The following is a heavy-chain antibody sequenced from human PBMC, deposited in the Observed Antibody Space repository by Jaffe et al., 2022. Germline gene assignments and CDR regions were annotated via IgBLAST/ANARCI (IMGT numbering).Heavy chain of an antibody. V-gene: IGHV4-34*01. D-gene: IGHD6-19*01. Sequence: QVQLQQWGAGLLKPSETLSLTCAVYGGSFSGYYWSWIRQPPGKGLEWIGEINHSGSTNYNPSLKSRVTISVDTSKNQFSLKLSSVTAADTAVYYCAREAAGYSSGWYLSYYYYMDVWGKGTTVTVSS. CDR2: INHSGST. CDR1: GGSFSGYY. J-gene: IGHJ6*03. CDR3: AREAAGYSSGWYLSYYYYMDV.